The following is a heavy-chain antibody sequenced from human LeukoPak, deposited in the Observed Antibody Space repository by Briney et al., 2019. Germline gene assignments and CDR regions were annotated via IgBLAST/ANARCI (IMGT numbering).Heavy chain of an antibody. Sequence: SETLSLTCTVSGYSISSGYYWGWIRQPPGKGLEWIGSIYYSGITYYNPSLKSRVTISVDTSKNQFSLKLSSVTAADTAVYYCARSHTSGIDYWGQGTLVTVSS. J-gene: IGHJ4*02. CDR1: GYSISSGYY. D-gene: IGHD6-19*01. V-gene: IGHV4-38-2*02. CDR2: IYYSGIT. CDR3: ARSHTSGIDY.